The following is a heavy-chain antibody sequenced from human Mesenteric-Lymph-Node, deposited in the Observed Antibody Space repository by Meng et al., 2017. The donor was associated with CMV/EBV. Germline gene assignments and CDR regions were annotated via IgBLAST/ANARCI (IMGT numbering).Heavy chain of an antibody. Sequence: GESLKISCAASGFTFSNHEMNWVRRAPGKGLEWVSYISGSGTTILYADSVKGRFTISRDNAKSSLYLQMNSLRAEDTAVYYCAREGYFTFWSGYHETLDYWGRGTLVTVSS. CDR3: AREGYFTFWSGYHETLDY. J-gene: IGHJ4*02. CDR2: ISGSGTTI. V-gene: IGHV3-48*03. D-gene: IGHD3-3*01. CDR1: GFTFSNHE.